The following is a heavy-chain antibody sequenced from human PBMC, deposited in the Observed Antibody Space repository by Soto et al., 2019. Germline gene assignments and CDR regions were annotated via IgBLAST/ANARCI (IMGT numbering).Heavy chain of an antibody. CDR3: ARDRGYNYGTRFDY. D-gene: IGHD5-18*01. Sequence: ASVKVSCKASGYTFTNYVMHWVRQAPGQRLEWMGWINAGNGNTKYSQKLQGRVTITRDTSASIAYMELSSLRSEDTAVYYCARDRGYNYGTRFDYWGQGTLVTVSS. V-gene: IGHV1-3*01. CDR2: INAGNGNT. J-gene: IGHJ4*02. CDR1: GYTFTNYV.